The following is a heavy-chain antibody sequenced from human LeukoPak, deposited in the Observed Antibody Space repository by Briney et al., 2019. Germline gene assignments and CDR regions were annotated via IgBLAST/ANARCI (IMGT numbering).Heavy chain of an antibody. Sequence: PGGSLRLSCAASGFTVSSNYMSWVRQAPEKGLEWVSVIYSVGTTYYADSVKGRFTISRDNSKNTLYLQMNSLRAEDTAVYYCAKDQLLVGALGYWGQGTLVTVSS. CDR1: GFTVSSNY. CDR2: IYSVGTT. V-gene: IGHV3-53*05. CDR3: AKDQLLVGALGY. J-gene: IGHJ4*02. D-gene: IGHD1-26*01.